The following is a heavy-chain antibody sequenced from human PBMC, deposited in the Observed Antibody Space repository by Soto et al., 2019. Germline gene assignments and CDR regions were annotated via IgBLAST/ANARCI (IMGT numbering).Heavy chain of an antibody. CDR1: GGSISSYY. Sequence: SETLSLTCTVSGGSISSYYRSWIRQPPGKGLEWIGYIYYSGSTNYNPSLKSRVTISVDTSKNQFSLKLSSVTAADTAVYYCAKDLDSTPGAAAGTGGGMDDWGQGTTVTVSS. D-gene: IGHD6-13*01. CDR2: IYYSGST. V-gene: IGHV4-59*01. CDR3: AKDLDSTPGAAAGTGGGMDD. J-gene: IGHJ6*02.